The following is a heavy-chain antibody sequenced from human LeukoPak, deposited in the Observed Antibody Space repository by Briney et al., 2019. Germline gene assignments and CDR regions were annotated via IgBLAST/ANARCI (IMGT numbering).Heavy chain of an antibody. J-gene: IGHJ4*02. CDR3: ARVRGYSYGSFDY. CDR2: INPNSGGT. V-gene: IGHV1-2*06. CDR1: GYTFTGYY. D-gene: IGHD5-18*01. Sequence: GASVKVSCKASGYTFTGYYMHWVRQAPGQGLEWMGRINPNSGGTNYAQKFQGRVTMTRDTSTSTVYMELSSLRSEDTAVYYCARVRGYSYGSFDYWGQGTLVTVSS.